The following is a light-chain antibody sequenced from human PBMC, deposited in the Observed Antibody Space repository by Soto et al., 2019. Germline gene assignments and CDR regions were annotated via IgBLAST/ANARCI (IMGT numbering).Light chain of an antibody. Sequence: QSVLTQPSSTSGTPGQRVTISCSGSSSNVGSNTVSWYQQVPGTAPKLLIHSNNQRPSGVPDRFSGSKSGTSASLAISGLQSEDEGDYYCAVWDDSLNGVVFGGGTKQTVL. CDR1: SSNVGSNT. CDR3: AVWDDSLNGVV. V-gene: IGLV1-44*01. CDR2: SNN. J-gene: IGLJ2*01.